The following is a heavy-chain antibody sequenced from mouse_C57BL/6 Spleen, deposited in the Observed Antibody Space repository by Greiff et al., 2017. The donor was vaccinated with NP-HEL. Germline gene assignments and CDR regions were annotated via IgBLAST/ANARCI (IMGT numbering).Heavy chain of an antibody. CDR2: IYPGDGDT. D-gene: IGHD1-1*01. J-gene: IGHJ3*01. CDR3: ARWGYYYGSSFAWFAY. CDR1: GYAFSSSW. Sequence: QVQLQQSGPELVKPGASVKISCKASGYAFSSSWMNWVKQRPGKGLEWIGRIYPGDGDTNYNGKFKGKATLTADKSSSTAYMQLSSLTSEDSAVYFCARWGYYYGSSFAWFAYWGQVTLVTVSA. V-gene: IGHV1-82*01.